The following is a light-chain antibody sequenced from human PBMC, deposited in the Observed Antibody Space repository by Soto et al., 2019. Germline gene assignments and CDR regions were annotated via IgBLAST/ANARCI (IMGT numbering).Light chain of an antibody. CDR2: SAS. CDR1: QSISTE. J-gene: IGKJ2*01. V-gene: IGKV3-15*01. Sequence: EIVMTQSPATLSVSPGERATLSCRASQSISTELAWYQQKPGQPPRLLIYSASTRATGVPARFTGSGSGSEFTLTISVVQSEDFAVYYCQQGHNWPLTFGQGTRLEI. CDR3: QQGHNWPLT.